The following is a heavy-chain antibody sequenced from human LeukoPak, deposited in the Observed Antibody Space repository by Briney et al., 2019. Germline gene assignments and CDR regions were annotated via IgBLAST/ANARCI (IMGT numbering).Heavy chain of an antibody. CDR2: FDPEDGET. J-gene: IGHJ4*02. Sequence: ASVNVSCKVSGYTLTELSMHWVRQAPGKGLEWMGGFDPEDGETIYAQKFQGRVTMTEDTSTDTAYMELSSLRSEDTAVYYCATHHYYYDSSGWFDYWGQGTLVTVSS. CDR3: ATHHYYYDSSGWFDY. V-gene: IGHV1-24*01. D-gene: IGHD3-22*01. CDR1: GYTLTELS.